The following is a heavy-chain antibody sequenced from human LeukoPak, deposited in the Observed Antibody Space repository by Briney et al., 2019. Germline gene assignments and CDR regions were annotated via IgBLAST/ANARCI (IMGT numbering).Heavy chain of an antibody. Sequence: SETLSLTCTVSGGSISSYYWSWIRQPPGKGLEWIGYIYYSGSTNYNPSLKSRVTISVDTSKNQFSLKLSSVTAADTAVYYCAREKDYYDSSGYYSHFDYWGQGTLVTVSS. J-gene: IGHJ4*02. CDR2: IYYSGST. CDR3: AREKDYYDSSGYYSHFDY. CDR1: GGSISSYY. V-gene: IGHV4-59*01. D-gene: IGHD3-22*01.